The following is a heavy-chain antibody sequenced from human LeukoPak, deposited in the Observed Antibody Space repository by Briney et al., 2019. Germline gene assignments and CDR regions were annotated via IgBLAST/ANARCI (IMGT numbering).Heavy chain of an antibody. CDR1: GGSISSYY. D-gene: IGHD2-2*01. CDR2: IYYSGST. CDR3: ARHERDTSWYYFDY. Sequence: SETLSLTCTVSGGSISSYYWSWIRQPPGKGLEWIGYIYYSGSTNYNPSLKSRVTISVDTSKNQFSLKLSSVTAADTAVYYCARHERDTSWYYFDYWGQGTLVTVSS. V-gene: IGHV4-59*08. J-gene: IGHJ4*02.